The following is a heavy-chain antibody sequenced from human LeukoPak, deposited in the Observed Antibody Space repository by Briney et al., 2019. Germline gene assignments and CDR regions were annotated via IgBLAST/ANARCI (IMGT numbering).Heavy chain of an antibody. J-gene: IGHJ4*02. CDR1: GYTFTGYY. D-gene: IGHD6-6*01. CDR3: ARVSGSSPETMYYFDY. V-gene: IGHV1-2*02. CDR2: INPNSGGT. Sequence: GASVKVSCKASGYTFTGYYMHWVRQAPGQGLEWMGWINPNSGGTNYAQKFQGRVTMTRDTSISTAYMELSRLRSDDTAVYYCARVSGSSPETMYYFDYWGQGTLVTVSS.